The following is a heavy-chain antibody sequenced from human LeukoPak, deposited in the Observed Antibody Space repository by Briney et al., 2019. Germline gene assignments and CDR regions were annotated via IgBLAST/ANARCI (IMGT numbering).Heavy chain of an antibody. CDR2: ISGSGGST. D-gene: IGHD1-26*01. Sequence: GGSLRLSCAASEFTFRDYAMSWVRQAPEKGLEWVSIISGSGGSTNYADSVKGRFTISRDNSENSVYLQMNSLRVEDTAVYYCVKGPRRYSGRYDSWGQGTLVTVSP. CDR3: VKGPRRYSGRYDS. J-gene: IGHJ4*02. V-gene: IGHV3-23*01. CDR1: EFTFRDYA.